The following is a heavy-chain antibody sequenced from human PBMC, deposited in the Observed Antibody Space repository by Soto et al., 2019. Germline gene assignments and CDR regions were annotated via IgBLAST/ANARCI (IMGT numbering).Heavy chain of an antibody. V-gene: IGHV3-33*01. J-gene: IGHJ4*02. CDR2: VWADGATK. CDR1: AFSFSTYG. CDR3: ATGRPGPVSTFPLFEY. D-gene: IGHD3-3*02. Sequence: QVQLLESGGGVVQTGRSLRLSCTVSAFSFSTYGMHWVRQAPGKGLDCVAIVWADGATKYYADSVRGRFTISRDNSENTLYLQMNSLRAEDTAVYYCATGRPGPVSTFPLFEYWCQGDLVTVSS.